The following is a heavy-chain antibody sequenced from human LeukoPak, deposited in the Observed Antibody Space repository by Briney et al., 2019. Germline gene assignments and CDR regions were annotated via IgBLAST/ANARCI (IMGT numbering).Heavy chain of an antibody. D-gene: IGHD6-13*01. CDR3: ARDDSSSWYKFDY. CDR2: INHSGST. V-gene: IGHV4-34*01. CDR1: GGSFSGYL. J-gene: IGHJ4*02. Sequence: PSETLSLTCAVYGGSFSGYLWSWIRQPPGKGLEWIGEINHSGSTNYNPSLKSRVTISVDTSKNQFSLKLSSVTAADTAVYYCARDDSSSWYKFDYWGQGTLVTVSS.